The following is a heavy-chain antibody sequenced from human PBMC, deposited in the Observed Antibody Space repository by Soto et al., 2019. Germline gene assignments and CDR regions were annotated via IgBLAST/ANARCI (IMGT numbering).Heavy chain of an antibody. CDR1: GFTFSNSW. J-gene: IGHJ4*02. Sequence: GGSLRLSCAASGFTFSNSWMSWVRQAPGKGLEWVGRIKSKTDGGTTDYAATGKVRFTISRDDSKNPLYLQMTSLKTEETAGYSCTTGSNCGGDCCTLWGQGTMVTVSS. CDR3: TTGSNCGGDCCTL. CDR2: IKSKTDGGTT. D-gene: IGHD2-21*02. V-gene: IGHV3-15*01.